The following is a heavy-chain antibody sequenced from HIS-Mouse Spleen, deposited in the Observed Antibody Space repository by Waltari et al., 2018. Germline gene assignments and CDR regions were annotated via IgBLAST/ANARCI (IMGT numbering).Heavy chain of an antibody. D-gene: IGHD1-7*01. CDR3: AGYNWNYGTDY. CDR2: INHSGST. J-gene: IGHJ4*02. CDR1: GGSFSGYY. V-gene: IGHV4-34*01. Sequence: QWGAGLLKPSETLSLTCAVYGGSFSGYYWSWIRQPPGKGLEWIGEINHSGSTNYNPSLKSRVTISVDTSKNQFSLKLSSVTTADTAVYYCAGYNWNYGTDYWGQGTLVTVSS.